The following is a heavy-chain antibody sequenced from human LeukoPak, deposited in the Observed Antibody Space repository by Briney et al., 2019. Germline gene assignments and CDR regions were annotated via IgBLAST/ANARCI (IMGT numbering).Heavy chain of an antibody. V-gene: IGHV1-18*01. CDR1: TSY. J-gene: IGHJ5*01. D-gene: IGHD3-22*01. CDR2: IGNAGDT. Sequence: ASVKVSCKATSYISWVRQAPGQGLEWMGWIGNAGDTYYAQKFQGRVTVTTDTSSSTAYMGLRSLRSDDTAVYYCARDFWNFDDSRGYYRDFDSWGQGTLVTVSS. CDR3: ARDFWNFDDSRGYYRDFDS.